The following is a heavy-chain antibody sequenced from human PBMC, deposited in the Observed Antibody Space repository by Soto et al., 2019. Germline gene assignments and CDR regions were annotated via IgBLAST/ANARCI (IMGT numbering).Heavy chain of an antibody. D-gene: IGHD2-2*01. CDR2: LYHTGST. J-gene: IGHJ5*02. CDR3: VRVVRKGLPAIAGWFDP. Sequence: NPSETLSLTCTVSGDSITSDNFYWGWIRQPPGKGLEWIGTLYHTGSTYKNPSFRGRATISVDTSKTQFSLKLTSVIAADTAVYWCVRVVRKGLPAIAGWFDPWGQGIPVTVSS. V-gene: IGHV4-39*01. CDR1: GDSITSDNFY.